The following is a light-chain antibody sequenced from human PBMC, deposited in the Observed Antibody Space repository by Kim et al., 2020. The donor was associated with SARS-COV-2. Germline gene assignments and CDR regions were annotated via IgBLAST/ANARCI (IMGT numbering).Light chain of an antibody. J-gene: IGLJ2*01. CDR3: NSRDSNNNVL. CDR2: GKN. CDR1: SLRSYY. V-gene: IGLV3-19*01. Sequence: VALGQTVRITCQGDSLRSYYATWYQQKPGQAPILVIYGKNNRPSGIPDRFSGSSSGNTASLTITGTQAGDEADYYCNSRDSNNNVLFGGGTKLTVL.